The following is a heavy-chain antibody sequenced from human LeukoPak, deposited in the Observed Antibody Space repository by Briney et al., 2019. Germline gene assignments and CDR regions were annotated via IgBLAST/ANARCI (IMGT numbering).Heavy chain of an antibody. CDR1: GFTFSTAW. D-gene: IGHD3-22*01. CDR2: IKSFNNGGTI. Sequence: GGSLRLSCAASGFTFSTAWMIWVRQAPGKGLEWVGRIKSFNNGGTIDYSAPVKGRFTISRDNTKSSLYLQMNGLRAEDTAVYYCARTRSSGYLTFDYWGQGILVTVSS. J-gene: IGHJ4*02. V-gene: IGHV3-15*07. CDR3: ARTRSSGYLTFDY.